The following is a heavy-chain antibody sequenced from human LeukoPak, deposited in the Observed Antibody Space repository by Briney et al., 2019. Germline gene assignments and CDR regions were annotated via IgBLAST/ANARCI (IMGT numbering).Heavy chain of an antibody. V-gene: IGHV3-30*02. D-gene: IGHD2-21*02. CDR2: VRFDGSNQ. CDR1: GFTFSTYG. J-gene: IGHJ4*02. Sequence: GGSLRLSCAASGFTFSTYGMHWVRQAPDKGLQWVAFVRFDGSNQYYTDSVKGRFSVSRDTSKNTVYLQMNSLRTDDTAVYFCAKDRVAFCGVDCYPYYFDYWGRGTLVTVSS. CDR3: AKDRVAFCGVDCYPYYFDY.